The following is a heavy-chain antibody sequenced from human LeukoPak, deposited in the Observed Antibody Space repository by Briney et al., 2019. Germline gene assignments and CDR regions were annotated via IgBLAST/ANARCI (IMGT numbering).Heavy chain of an antibody. CDR2: IKSKTDGGTT. J-gene: IGHJ4*02. CDR3: TTSLAGAVTAVYPFDN. CDR1: DFTVSSNY. V-gene: IGHV3-15*01. D-gene: IGHD2-21*02. Sequence: GGSLILSCAVSDFTVSSNYMSWVRQAPGKGLEWVGRIKSKTDGGTTDYAAPVKGRITISRDDSTNTLHLQMNSLKTEDTAVYYCTTSLAGAVTAVYPFDNWGQGTLVTVSS.